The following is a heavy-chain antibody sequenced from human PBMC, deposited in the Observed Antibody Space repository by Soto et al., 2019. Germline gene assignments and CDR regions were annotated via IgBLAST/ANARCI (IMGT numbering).Heavy chain of an antibody. J-gene: IGHJ4*02. CDR2: ISSDGRNT. CDR1: GFTFSTFG. CDR3: AKDLPLFGFLTDCGDCSGYYRLFDY. Sequence: QVQLVESGGNMVQPGRSLGLSCAASGFTFSTFGMHWVRQAPGKGLEWVAVISSDGRNTYYADPVKGRFTISRYNSKNTLYLQMKRRIAEETAVYYCAKDLPLFGFLTDCGDCSGYYRLFDYWGPGTLVTVSS. V-gene: IGHV3-30*18. D-gene: IGHD3-22*01.